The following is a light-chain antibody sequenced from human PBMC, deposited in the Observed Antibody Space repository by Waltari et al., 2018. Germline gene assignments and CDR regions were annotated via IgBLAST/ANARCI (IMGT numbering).Light chain of an antibody. J-gene: IGLJ1*01. CDR1: SANLGGYNY. CDR3: CSYEATNTLV. V-gene: IGLV2-11*01. CDR2: DIN. Sequence: QSALTQPRSVSGSPGQSVTISCTGTSANLGGYNYVSWYQQQPGKAPKVVMYDINKLPSGVPNRFSGSNSGNTASLTISGLQAEDEADYYCCSYEATNTLVFGTGTKVTVL.